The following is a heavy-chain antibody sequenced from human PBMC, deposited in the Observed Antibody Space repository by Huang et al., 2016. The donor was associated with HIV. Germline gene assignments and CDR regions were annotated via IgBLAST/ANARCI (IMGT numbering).Heavy chain of an antibody. CDR2: ISNDGSNN. J-gene: IGHJ3*02. CDR3: ARAKDTWDAYDI. Sequence: QVQLVESGGGVVQTGRSLRLSCAASGLPFNNHGMHWVRQAPGKGLDGVAVISNDGSNNYYADSVKGRFTISRDSSKSTLFLHMTSLRTEDTAVYYCARAKDTWDAYDIWGQGTMVIVSS. CDR1: GLPFNNHG. V-gene: IGHV3-30*03. D-gene: IGHD5-18*01.